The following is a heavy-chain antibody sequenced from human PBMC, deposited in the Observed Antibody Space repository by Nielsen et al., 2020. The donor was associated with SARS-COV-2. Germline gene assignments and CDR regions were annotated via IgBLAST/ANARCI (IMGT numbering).Heavy chain of an antibody. D-gene: IGHD6-19*01. CDR1: GFTFSSYG. CDR3: ARGSGYYYYYMDV. CDR2: ISYDGSNK. Sequence: GESLKISCAASGFTFSSYGMHWVRQAPGKGLEWVAVISYDGSNKYYADSVKGRFTISRDNSKNTLYLQMNSLRAEDTAVYYCARGSGYYYYYMDVWGKGTTVTVSS. V-gene: IGHV3-30*03. J-gene: IGHJ6*03.